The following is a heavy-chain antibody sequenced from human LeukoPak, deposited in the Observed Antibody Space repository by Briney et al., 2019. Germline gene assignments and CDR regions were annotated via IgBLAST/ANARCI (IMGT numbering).Heavy chain of an antibody. CDR2: ISSSGSTI. CDR1: EFTFSSYA. J-gene: IGHJ3*02. CDR3: ARENRRELRTDAFDI. D-gene: IGHD1-26*01. Sequence: GGSLRLSCATSEFTFSSYAMSWIRQAPGKGLEWVSYISSSGSTIYYADSVKGRFTISRDNAKNSLYLQMNSLRAEDTAVYYCARENRRELRTDAFDIWGQGTMVTVSS. V-gene: IGHV3-11*01.